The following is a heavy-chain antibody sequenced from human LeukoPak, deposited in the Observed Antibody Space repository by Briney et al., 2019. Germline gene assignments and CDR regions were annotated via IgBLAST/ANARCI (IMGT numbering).Heavy chain of an antibody. CDR2: INWNGGTT. Sequence: GGSLRLSCAASGFTFDDYGMSWVRQVPGKGLEWVSGINWNGGTTAYADSVKGRFTISRDNVKNSLYLQMNSLRAEDTALYYCARGYSYGSNYYMDVWGKGTTVTVSS. CDR3: ARGYSYGSNYYMDV. CDR1: GFTFDDYG. V-gene: IGHV3-20*04. J-gene: IGHJ6*03. D-gene: IGHD5-18*01.